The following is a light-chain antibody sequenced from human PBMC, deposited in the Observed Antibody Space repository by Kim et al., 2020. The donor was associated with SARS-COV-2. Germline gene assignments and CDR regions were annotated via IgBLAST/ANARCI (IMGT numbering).Light chain of an antibody. Sequence: ASVGDRVPITCRASQSISSWLAWYQQKPGKAPKVLIYKASSLESGVPSRFSGSGSGTEFSLTISSLQPDDFATYYCQQYNSYPLTFGGGTKVDIK. V-gene: IGKV1-5*03. CDR2: KAS. CDR1: QSISSW. CDR3: QQYNSYPLT. J-gene: IGKJ4*01.